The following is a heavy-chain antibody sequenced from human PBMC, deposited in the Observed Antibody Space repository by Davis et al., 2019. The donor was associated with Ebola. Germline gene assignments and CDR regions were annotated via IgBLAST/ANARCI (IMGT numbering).Heavy chain of an antibody. CDR3: ARDIIAAARRVRDYYGMDV. J-gene: IGHJ6*02. Sequence: GGSLRLSCAASGFTFSSYSMNWVRQAPGKGLEWVSSISSSSSYIYYADSVKGRFTISRDNAKNSLYLQMNSLGAEDTAVCYCARDIIAAARRVRDYYGMDVWGQGTTVTVSS. D-gene: IGHD6-13*01. CDR2: ISSSSSYI. CDR1: GFTFSSYS. V-gene: IGHV3-21*01.